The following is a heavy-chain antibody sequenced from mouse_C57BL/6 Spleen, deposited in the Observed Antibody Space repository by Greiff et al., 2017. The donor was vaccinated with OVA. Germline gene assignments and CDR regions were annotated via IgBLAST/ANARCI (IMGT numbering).Heavy chain of an antibody. CDR2: ISGGGGNT. J-gene: IGHJ2*01. CDR1: GFTFSSYT. CDR3: ARQVTGTFYFDY. D-gene: IGHD4-1*01. Sequence: EVKLVESGGGLVKPGGSLKLSCAASGFTFSSYTMSWVRQTPEKRLEWVATISGGGGNTYYPDSVKGRFTISRDNAKTTLYLQMSSLRSEDTALYYCARQVTGTFYFDYWGQGTTLTVSS. V-gene: IGHV5-9*01.